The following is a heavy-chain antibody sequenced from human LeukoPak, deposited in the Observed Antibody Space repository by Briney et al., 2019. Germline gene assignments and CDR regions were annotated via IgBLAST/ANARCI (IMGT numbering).Heavy chain of an antibody. CDR3: AKGIYGDYVAFDI. J-gene: IGHJ3*02. CDR2: ISYDGSNK. V-gene: IGHV3-30*18. Sequence: LGGSLRLSCAASGLTFSSYGMHWVRQAPGKGLEWVAVISYDGSNKYYADSVKGRFTISRDNSKNTLYLQMNSLRAEDTAVYYCAKGIYGDYVAFDIWGHGTMVTVSS. D-gene: IGHD4-17*01. CDR1: GLTFSSYG.